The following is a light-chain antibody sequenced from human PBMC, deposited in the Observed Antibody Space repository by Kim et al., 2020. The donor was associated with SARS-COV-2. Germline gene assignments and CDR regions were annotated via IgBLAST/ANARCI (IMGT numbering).Light chain of an antibody. V-gene: IGLV1-44*01. CDR1: SSNIGNNP. CDR3: AAWDDSLRGVV. Sequence: QSVLTQPPSASGTPGQRVTISCSGSSSNIGNNPVNWYQQLPGTAPKLLIYNNNQRPSGVPERFSGSKSGTSASLAISGLQSEDEADYYCAAWDDSLRGVVFGGGTKLAVL. J-gene: IGLJ2*01. CDR2: NNN.